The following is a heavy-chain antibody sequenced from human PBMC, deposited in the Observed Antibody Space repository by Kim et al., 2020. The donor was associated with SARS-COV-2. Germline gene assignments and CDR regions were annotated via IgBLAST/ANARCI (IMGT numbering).Heavy chain of an antibody. D-gene: IGHD3-22*01. V-gene: IGHV3-23*01. CDR3: AKDHDSSGYYLYYFDY. J-gene: IGHJ4*02. Sequence: LSLTCAASGFTFSSYAMSWVRQAPGKGLEWVSAISGSGGSTYYADSVKGRFTISRDNSKKMLYLQMNSLRAEDTAVYYCAKDHDSSGYYLYYFDYWGQGTLVTVSS. CDR2: ISGSGGST. CDR1: GFTFSSYA.